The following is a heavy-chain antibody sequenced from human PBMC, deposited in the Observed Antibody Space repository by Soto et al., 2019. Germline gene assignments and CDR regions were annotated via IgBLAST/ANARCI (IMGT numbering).Heavy chain of an antibody. CDR1: GGSISSGGYS. J-gene: IGHJ4*02. V-gene: IGHV4-30-2*01. CDR2: IYHIVGT. CDR3: ARDPPFGY. Sequence: QLQLQEHGSGLVKPSQTLSLTCAVSGGSISSGGYSWSWIRQPPGKGLEWLGYIYHIVGTYYNPSLQSRGSISLDRSKSEFSLKRSSVTAADTAGYYCARDPPFGYWGPGTLETGSS. D-gene: IGHD3-10*01.